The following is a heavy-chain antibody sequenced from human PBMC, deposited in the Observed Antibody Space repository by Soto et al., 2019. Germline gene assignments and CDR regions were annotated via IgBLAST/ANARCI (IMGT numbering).Heavy chain of an antibody. CDR3: ARAKFDSTGWHMFDI. V-gene: IGHV4-59*01. J-gene: IGHJ4*02. CDR1: GGSISSYY. CDR2: IYYSGST. Sequence: SGTLSLTCTVSGGSISSYYWSWIRQPPGKGLEWIGYIYYSGSTNYNPSLKSRVTISVDTSKNQFSLKLSSVTAADTAVYYCARAKFDSTGWHMFDIRGQGTLVTVP. D-gene: IGHD3-9*01.